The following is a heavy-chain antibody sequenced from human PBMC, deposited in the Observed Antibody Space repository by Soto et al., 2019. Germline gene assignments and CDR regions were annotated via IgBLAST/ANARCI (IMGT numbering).Heavy chain of an antibody. V-gene: IGHV1-8*01. CDR1: GYTFTSYD. J-gene: IGHJ6*03. CDR2: MNPNSGNT. CDR3: ARGVGNYYYYYMDV. Sequence: APVKVSCKASGYTFTSYDINWVRQATGQGLEWMGWMNPNSGNTGYAQKFQGRVTMTRNTSISTAYMELSSLRSEDTAVYYCARGVGNYYYYYMDVWGKGTTVTSP.